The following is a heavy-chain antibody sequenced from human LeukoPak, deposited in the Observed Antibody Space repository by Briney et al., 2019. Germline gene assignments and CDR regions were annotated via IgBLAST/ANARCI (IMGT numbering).Heavy chain of an antibody. V-gene: IGHV3-53*01. CDR2: LYSSGDT. CDR1: GFTFSSGY. Sequence: GGSLRLSCAASGFTFSSGYMSWVRRAPGKGLEWVSVLYSSGDTYYADSVKGRFTISRDNSKNAVYLQMNSLRAEDTAVYYCARDLPLRFWGQGTLVTVSS. D-gene: IGHD3-16*01. J-gene: IGHJ4*02. CDR3: ARDLPLRF.